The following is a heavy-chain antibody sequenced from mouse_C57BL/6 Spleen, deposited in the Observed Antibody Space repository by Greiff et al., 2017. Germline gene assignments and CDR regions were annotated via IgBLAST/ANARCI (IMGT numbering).Heavy chain of an antibody. CDR2: IWGDGST. D-gene: IGHD3-2*02. V-gene: IGHV2-3*01. Sequence: VQLKESGPGLVAPSQSLSITCTVSGLSLTSYGVSWVRQPPGKGLEWLGVIWGDGSTNYHSALISRLSISKDNPKSQVFLKLNSLQTDDTATYYCAKEAAQDPFAYWGQGTLVTVSA. CDR1: GLSLTSYG. J-gene: IGHJ3*01. CDR3: AKEAAQDPFAY.